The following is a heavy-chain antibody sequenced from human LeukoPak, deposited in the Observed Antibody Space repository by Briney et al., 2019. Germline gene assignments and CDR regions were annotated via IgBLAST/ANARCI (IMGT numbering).Heavy chain of an antibody. V-gene: IGHV1-2*02. Sequence: ASVKVSCKASGYTFTGYYFHWVRQAPGQGLEWMGWINPNSGGTNYIQKFQGRVTLTRDTSISTAYMELSSLRSDDTAVYYCARDRWYSSWSGNVFDIWGQGTMVTVSS. CDR2: INPNSGGT. CDR3: ARDRWYSSWSGNVFDI. J-gene: IGHJ3*02. D-gene: IGHD6-6*01. CDR1: GYTFTGYY.